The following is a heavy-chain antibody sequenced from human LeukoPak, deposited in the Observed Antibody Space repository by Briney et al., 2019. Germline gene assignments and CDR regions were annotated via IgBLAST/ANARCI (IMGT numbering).Heavy chain of an antibody. CDR2: IYYSGST. CDR3: ASHSSRYYPSRFDY. Sequence: SETLSLTCTVSGGSISSYYWSWIRQPPGKGLEWIGYIYYSGSTNYNPSLKSRVTISVDTSKSQFSLKLSSVTAADTAVYCCASHSSRYYPSRFDYWGQGTLVTVSS. D-gene: IGHD3-22*01. J-gene: IGHJ4*02. V-gene: IGHV4-59*01. CDR1: GGSISSYY.